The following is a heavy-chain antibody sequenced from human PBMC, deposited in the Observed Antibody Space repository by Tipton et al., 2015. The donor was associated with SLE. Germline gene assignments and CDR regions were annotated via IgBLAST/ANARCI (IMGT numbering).Heavy chain of an antibody. CDR3: ARVGEAYY. Sequence: TLSLTCTVSDYSFRSDSYWGWIRQPPGKGLEWIGTIYHRGGTYYNPSLKSRVTISVDTSKNQFSLKLSSVTAADTAVYYCARVGEAYYWGQGTLVTVSS. D-gene: IGHD3-10*01. V-gene: IGHV4-38-2*02. CDR2: IYHRGGT. CDR1: DYSFRSDSY. J-gene: IGHJ4*02.